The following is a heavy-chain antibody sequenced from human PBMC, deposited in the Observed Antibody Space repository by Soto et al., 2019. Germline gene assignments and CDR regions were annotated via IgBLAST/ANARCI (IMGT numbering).Heavy chain of an antibody. Sequence: ASVKVSCKASGYTFTSYAMHWVRQAPGQRLEWMGWINAGNGNTKYSQKFQGRVTITRDTSASTAYMELSSLRSEDTAVYYCASVSSSIAVAGRGAFDIWGQGTMVTVSS. J-gene: IGHJ3*02. CDR1: GYTFTSYA. V-gene: IGHV1-3*01. D-gene: IGHD6-19*01. CDR3: ASVSSSIAVAGRGAFDI. CDR2: INAGNGNT.